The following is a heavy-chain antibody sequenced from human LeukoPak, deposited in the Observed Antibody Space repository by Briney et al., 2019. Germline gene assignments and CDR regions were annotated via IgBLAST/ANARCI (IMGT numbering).Heavy chain of an antibody. J-gene: IGHJ4*02. Sequence: SETLSLTCSVSGGSISSHYWSWIRQPPGKGLEWIAYISYSESTNYNPSLKSRVTISLDTSNNQFSLNLISVTAADTAVYYCARHRVGDSSGYNYPFDYWGQGTLVTVSS. CDR3: ARHRVGDSSGYNYPFDY. V-gene: IGHV4-59*08. CDR2: ISYSEST. D-gene: IGHD3-22*01. CDR1: GGSISSHY.